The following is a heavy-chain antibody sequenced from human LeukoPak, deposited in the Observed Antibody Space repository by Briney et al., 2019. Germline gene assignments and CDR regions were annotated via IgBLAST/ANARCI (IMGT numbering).Heavy chain of an antibody. J-gene: IGHJ4*02. V-gene: IGHV1-2*02. D-gene: IGHD3-22*01. Sequence: ASVKVSCKASGYTFTGYYLHWVRQAPGQGLEWMGWINPNSGGTNYAPSFQGRVTMTRDTSISTAYMDLSSLRSDDTAVYYCARHGGSYYYDSSGYRVWGQGTLVTVSS. CDR1: GYTFTGYY. CDR3: ARHGGSYYYDSSGYRV. CDR2: INPNSGGT.